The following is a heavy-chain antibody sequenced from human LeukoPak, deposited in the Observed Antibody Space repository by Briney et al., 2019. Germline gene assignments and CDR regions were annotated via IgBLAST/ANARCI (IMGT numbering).Heavy chain of an antibody. CDR2: INDHGDTT. CDR3: VKDLSGWYSFDY. D-gene: IGHD6-19*01. CDR1: GFTFSGSA. Sequence: GGSLKLSCAASGFTFSGSAMHWVRQAPRMGLEYVSGINDHGDTTHYGDSVRGRVTISRDDSKNTVHLQMSSLRAEDTAVYYCVKDLSGWYSFDYWGRGTLVTVSS. J-gene: IGHJ4*02. V-gene: IGHV3-64D*09.